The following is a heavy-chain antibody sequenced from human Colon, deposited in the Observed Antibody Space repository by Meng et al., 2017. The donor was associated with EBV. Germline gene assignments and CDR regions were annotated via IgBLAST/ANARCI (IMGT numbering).Heavy chain of an antibody. V-gene: IGHV4-30-4*01. CDR2: IYYTGST. CDR1: CGSSNRGDYD. J-gene: IGHJ4*02. CDR3: ARNYYFDY. Sequence: APPQASGPGLVKPSQTLSLTCTVSCGSSNRGDYDWSWLRQPPGKGLEWIGYIYYTGSTYYNPSLKSRVTISMDTSKNQFSLRLSSVTAADTAVYYCARNYYFDYWGQGTLVTVSS.